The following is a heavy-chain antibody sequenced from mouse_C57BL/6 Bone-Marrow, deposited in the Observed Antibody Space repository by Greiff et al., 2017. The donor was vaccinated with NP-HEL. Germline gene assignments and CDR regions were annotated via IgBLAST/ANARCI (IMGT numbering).Heavy chain of an antibody. Sequence: VQLQQSGPELVKPGASVKISCKASGYSFTGYYMNWVKQSPEKSLEWIGEINPSTGGTTYNEKFKAKATLTVDKSSSTAYMQLKSLTSEDSAVYYCAYYGKFYAMDYWGQGTSVTVSS. V-gene: IGHV1-42*01. CDR3: AYYGKFYAMDY. CDR2: INPSTGGT. CDR1: GYSFTGYY. J-gene: IGHJ4*01. D-gene: IGHD2-1*01.